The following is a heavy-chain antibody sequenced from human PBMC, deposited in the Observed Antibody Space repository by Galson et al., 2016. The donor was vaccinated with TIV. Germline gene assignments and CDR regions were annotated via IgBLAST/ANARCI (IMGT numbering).Heavy chain of an antibody. Sequence: SLRLSCAASGLLVSDGYMSWVRQPPGEGLEWVSIIYPSGASYYPESTESVKGRFTISRDNSKNTVFLQINSLRVEDTAVYYCATSTMPNLGDYWGQGTLVTVST. V-gene: IGHV3-53*05. CDR2: IYPSGAS. D-gene: IGHD7-27*01. J-gene: IGHJ4*02. CDR1: GLLVSDGY. CDR3: ATSTMPNLGDY.